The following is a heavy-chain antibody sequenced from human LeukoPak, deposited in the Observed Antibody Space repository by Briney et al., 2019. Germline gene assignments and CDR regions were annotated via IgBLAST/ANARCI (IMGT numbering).Heavy chain of an antibody. CDR2: IIPILGIA. CDR3: ARGIDRYYYDSSGV. V-gene: IGHV1-69*04. D-gene: IGHD3-22*01. J-gene: IGHJ4*02. CDR1: GYTFTSYG. Sequence: SVKVSCKASGYTFTSYGISWVRQAPGQGLEWMGRIIPILGIANYAQKFQGRVTITADKSTSTAYMELSSLRSEDTAVYYCARGIDRYYYDSSGVWGQGTLVTVSS.